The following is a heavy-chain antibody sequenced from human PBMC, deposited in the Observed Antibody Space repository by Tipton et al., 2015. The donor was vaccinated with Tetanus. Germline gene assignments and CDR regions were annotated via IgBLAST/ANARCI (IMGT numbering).Heavy chain of an antibody. J-gene: IGHJ6*02. CDR3: AREEVDGSGSHYYYYYGMDV. Sequence: QSGAEVKKPGASVKVSCKASGYTFTGYYMHWVRQAPGQGLEWMGWINPNSGGTNYAQKFQGRVTMTRDTSISTAYMELSRLRSDDTAVYYCAREEVDGSGSHYYYYYGMDVWGQGTTVTVSS. V-gene: IGHV1-2*02. D-gene: IGHD3-10*01. CDR2: INPNSGGT. CDR1: GYTFTGYY.